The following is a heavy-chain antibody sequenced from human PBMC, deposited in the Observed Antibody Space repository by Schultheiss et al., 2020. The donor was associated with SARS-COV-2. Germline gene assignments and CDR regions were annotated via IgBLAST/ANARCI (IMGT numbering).Heavy chain of an antibody. Sequence: GGSLRLSCAASGFTFSSYGMHWVRQAPGKGLEWVAVISYDGSNKYYADSVKGRFTISRDNAKNSLHLQMNSLRAEDTAVYYCARETGPDAFDIWGQGTMVTVSS. CDR2: ISYDGSNK. J-gene: IGHJ3*02. CDR1: GFTFSSYG. D-gene: IGHD3-9*01. V-gene: IGHV3-30*03. CDR3: ARETGPDAFDI.